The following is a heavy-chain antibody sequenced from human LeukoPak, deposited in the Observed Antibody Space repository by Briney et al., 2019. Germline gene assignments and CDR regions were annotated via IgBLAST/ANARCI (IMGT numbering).Heavy chain of an antibody. Sequence: GGSLRLSCAASGFTFSNYGMHWVRQAPGKGLEWVAFIRYDGSNKYYADSVKGRFTISRDNSKNTLYLQMNSLRAEDTAVYYCAKDYCSSTSCYNRGDYWGQGTLVTVSS. D-gene: IGHD2-2*01. CDR3: AKDYCSSTSCYNRGDY. CDR1: GFTFSNYG. V-gene: IGHV3-30*02. CDR2: IRYDGSNK. J-gene: IGHJ4*02.